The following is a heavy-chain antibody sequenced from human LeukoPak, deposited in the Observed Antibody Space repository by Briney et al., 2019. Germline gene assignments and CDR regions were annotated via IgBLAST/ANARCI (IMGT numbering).Heavy chain of an antibody. Sequence: SETLSLTCAVYGGSFSGYYWSWIRQPPGKGLEWIGEINHSGSTNYNPSLKSRVTISVDTSKNQFSLKLSSVTAADTAVYYCARDGRNYCFDYWAQGTLVTVPS. V-gene: IGHV4-34*01. CDR1: GGSFSGYY. CDR3: ARDGRNYCFDY. D-gene: IGHD1-7*01. J-gene: IGHJ4*02. CDR2: INHSGST.